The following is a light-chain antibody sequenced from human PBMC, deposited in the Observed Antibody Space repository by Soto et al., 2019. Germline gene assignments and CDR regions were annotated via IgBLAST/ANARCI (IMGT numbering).Light chain of an antibody. J-gene: IGKJ1*01. Sequence: DIQMTQSPSSLSASVGDRVTISCRASQSIGRFLNWYQQKPGKAPTLLIYDGSSLQSGVPSRFSGSGSGTDFTLTISSLQPEDFATYYRQQSYSTWTFGQGTKVDIK. CDR1: QSIGRF. CDR2: DGS. V-gene: IGKV1-39*01. CDR3: QQSYSTWT.